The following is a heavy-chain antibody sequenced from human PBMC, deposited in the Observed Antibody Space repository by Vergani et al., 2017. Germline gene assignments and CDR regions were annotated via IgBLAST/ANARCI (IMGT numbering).Heavy chain of an antibody. V-gene: IGHV3-23*01. D-gene: IGHD6-19*01. Sequence: EVQLLESGGDLVQPGGSLRLSCAASGFTFIMHAMSWVRQAPGKGLEWVSTLSASDRRTHYADSVKGRFTISRDISKNTLFLHMNSLRPEDTAVYYCAKVGSSEVAGTCGAFDIWGQGTMVTVSS. CDR2: LSASDRRT. CDR3: AKVGSSEVAGTCGAFDI. J-gene: IGHJ3*02. CDR1: GFTFIMHA.